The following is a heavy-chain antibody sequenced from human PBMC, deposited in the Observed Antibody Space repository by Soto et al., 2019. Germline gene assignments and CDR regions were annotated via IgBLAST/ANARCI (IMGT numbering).Heavy chain of an antibody. CDR2: ISRTGAA. CDR3: AAPPRY. CDR1: GDYIRGGTYY. J-gene: IGHJ4*02. V-gene: IGHV4-30-4*01. D-gene: IGHD6-6*01. Sequence: SETLSLTCSVSGDYIRGGTYYWSWVRQSPGKGLEWIGYISRTGAAYSSPSLRSRTSLSVDTSTNQFSLQLTSVTAADTAVYYCAAPPRYWGQGTLVTVSS.